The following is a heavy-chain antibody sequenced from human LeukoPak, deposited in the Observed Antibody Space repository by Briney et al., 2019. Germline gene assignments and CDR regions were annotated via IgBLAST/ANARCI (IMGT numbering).Heavy chain of an antibody. V-gene: IGHV1-69*05. J-gene: IGHJ4*02. Sequence: SVKVSCKASGGTFSSYAISWVRQAPGQGLEWMGGIIPIFGTANYAQTFQGRVTITTDESTSTAYMELSSLRSEDTAVYYCARSLDIVVVPAAMGYWGQGTLVTVSS. CDR1: GGTFSSYA. CDR2: IIPIFGTA. D-gene: IGHD2-2*03. CDR3: ARSLDIVVVPAAMGY.